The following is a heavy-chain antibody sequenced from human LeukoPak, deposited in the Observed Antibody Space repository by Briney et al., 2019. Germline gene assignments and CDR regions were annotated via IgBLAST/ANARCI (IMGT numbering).Heavy chain of an antibody. D-gene: IGHD6-19*01. CDR3: ARDRPDVSRSSGWYGAFDI. V-gene: IGHV1-18*04. J-gene: IGHJ3*02. CDR1: GYTFTSYG. CDR2: ISAYNGNT. Sequence: GASVKVSCKASGYTFTSYGISWVRQAPGQGLEWMGWISAYNGNTNYAQKLQGRVTMTTDTSTSTAYMELRSLRSDDTAVYYCARDRPDVSRSSGWYGAFDIWGQGTMVTVSS.